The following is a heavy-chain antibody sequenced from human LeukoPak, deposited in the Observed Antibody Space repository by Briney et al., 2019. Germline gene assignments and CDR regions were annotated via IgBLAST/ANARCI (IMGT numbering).Heavy chain of an antibody. CDR3: AKDTMLWFGGDDAFDI. J-gene: IGHJ3*02. CDR1: GFTFSNYA. V-gene: IGHV3-23*01. Sequence: GGSLRLSCAASGFTFSNYAISWVRQAPGKGLEWVSAISGSGGSTYYADSVKGRFTISRDNSKNTLYLQMNSLRAEDTAVYYCAKDTMLWFGGDDAFDIWGQGTMVTVSS. D-gene: IGHD3-10*01. CDR2: ISGSGGST.